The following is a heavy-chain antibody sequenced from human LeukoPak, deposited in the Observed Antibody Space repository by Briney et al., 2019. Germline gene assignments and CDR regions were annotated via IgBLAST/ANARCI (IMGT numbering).Heavy chain of an antibody. CDR1: GYSFTSYW. J-gene: IGHJ4*02. D-gene: IGHD1-26*01. V-gene: IGHV5-51*01. CDR3: ARLQDSGSYGYYFDY. Sequence: GESLKISCKGPGYSFTSYWIGWVRQMPGKGLEWMGIIYPGDSDTRYSPSFQGQVTISADKSISTAYLQWSSLKASDTAMYYCARLQDSGSYGYYFDYWGQGTLVTVSS. CDR2: IYPGDSDT.